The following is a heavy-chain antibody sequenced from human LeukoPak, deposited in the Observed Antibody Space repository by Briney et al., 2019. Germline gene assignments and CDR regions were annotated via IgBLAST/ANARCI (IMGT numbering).Heavy chain of an antibody. Sequence: IPGGSLRLSCAASGFTFSSYSMNWVRQAPGKGLEWASSISSSSSYIYYADSVKGRFTISRDNAKNSLYLQMNSLRAEDTAVYYCARGFSGSRPHYFDYWGQGTLVTVSS. V-gene: IGHV3-21*01. CDR1: GFTFSSYS. CDR2: ISSSSSYI. CDR3: ARGFSGSRPHYFDY. D-gene: IGHD6-13*01. J-gene: IGHJ4*02.